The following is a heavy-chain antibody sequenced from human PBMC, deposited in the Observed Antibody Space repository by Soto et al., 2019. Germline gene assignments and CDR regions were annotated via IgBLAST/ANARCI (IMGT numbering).Heavy chain of an antibody. Sequence: GASVKVSCKASGYTFTGYYMHWVRQAPGQGLEWMGWINPNSGGTNYAQKFQGWVTMTRDTSISTAYMELSRLRSDDTAVYYCARDQATGPRHYGMDVWGQGXTVTVYS. J-gene: IGHJ6*02. CDR1: GYTFTGYY. CDR3: ARDQATGPRHYGMDV. D-gene: IGHD3-9*01. V-gene: IGHV1-2*04. CDR2: INPNSGGT.